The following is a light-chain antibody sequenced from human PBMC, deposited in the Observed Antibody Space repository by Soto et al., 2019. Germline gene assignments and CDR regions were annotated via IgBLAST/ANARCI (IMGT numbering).Light chain of an antibody. CDR2: LEGSGSY. CDR1: SGHSSYI. CDR3: ETWDSRV. J-gene: IGLJ3*02. Sequence: QSVLTQSSSASASLGSSVKLTCTLSSGHSSYIIAWHQQQPGKAPRYLMKLEGSGSYNKGSGVPDRFSGSSSGADRYITISNLQSEDEADYYCETWDSRVFGGGTKVTVL. V-gene: IGLV4-60*03.